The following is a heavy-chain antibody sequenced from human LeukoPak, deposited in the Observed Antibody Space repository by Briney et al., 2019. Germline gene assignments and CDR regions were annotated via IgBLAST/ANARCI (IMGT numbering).Heavy chain of an antibody. D-gene: IGHD3-10*01. CDR3: ARVGLLWFGELGGTY. CDR2: ISAYNGNT. V-gene: IGHV1-18*01. CDR1: GYTFTSYG. Sequence: GASVKVSCKASGYTFTSYGISWVRQAPGQGLEWMGWISAYNGNTNYAQKLQGRVTMTTDTSTSTAYMELRSLRSDDTAVYYCARVGLLWFGELGGTYWGQGTLVTVSS. J-gene: IGHJ4*02.